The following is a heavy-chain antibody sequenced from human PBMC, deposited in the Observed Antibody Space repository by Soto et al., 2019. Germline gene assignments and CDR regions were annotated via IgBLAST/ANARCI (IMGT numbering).Heavy chain of an antibody. J-gene: IGHJ3*02. CDR3: ASDWDVAGTGSFDAFDI. V-gene: IGHV3-30-3*01. D-gene: IGHD6-19*01. CDR2: ISYDGSNK. Sequence: QVQLVESGGGVVQPGRSLRLSCAASGFTFSSYAMHWVRQAPGKGLEWVAVISYDGSNKYYADSVKGRFTISRDNSKNTLYLQMNSLRAEDTAVYYCASDWDVAGTGSFDAFDIWGQGTMVTVSS. CDR1: GFTFSSYA.